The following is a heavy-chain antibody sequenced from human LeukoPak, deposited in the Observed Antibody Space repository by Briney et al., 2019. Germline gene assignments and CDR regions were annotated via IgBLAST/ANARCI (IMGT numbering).Heavy chain of an antibody. CDR2: TYNSGST. CDR3: VRDWELHY. Sequence: AETLSLTCTVSGVSISIYYWSWIRQPPGKGLEWIRYTYNSGSTNYNPSLKSRVTISVDTSKNQFSLKLSSVTAADTAVYYCVRDWELHYWGQGTLVTVSS. D-gene: IGHD1-26*01. V-gene: IGHV4-59*01. CDR1: GVSISIYY. J-gene: IGHJ4*02.